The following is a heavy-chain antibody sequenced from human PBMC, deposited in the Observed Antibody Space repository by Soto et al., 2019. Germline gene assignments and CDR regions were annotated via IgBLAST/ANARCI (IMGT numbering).Heavy chain of an antibody. CDR1: GFTFSSYG. V-gene: IGHV3-30*18. CDR3: AKDLCSSTSCYGNDAFDI. CDR2: ISYDGSNK. Sequence: GGSLRLSCAASGFTFSSYGMHWVRQAPGKGLEWVAVISYDGSNKYYADSVKGRFTISRDNSKNTLYLQMNSLRAEDTAVYYCAKDLCSSTSCYGNDAFDIWGQGTMVTVSS. J-gene: IGHJ3*02. D-gene: IGHD2-2*01.